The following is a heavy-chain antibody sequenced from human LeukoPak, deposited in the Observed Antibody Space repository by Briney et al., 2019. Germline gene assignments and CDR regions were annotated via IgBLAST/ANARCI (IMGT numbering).Heavy chain of an antibody. D-gene: IGHD6-13*01. Sequence: PGGSLRLSCATSGFSLSRNGMHWVRQAPGQGLEWVAFILSDGSYEYYADYVKGRFTISRDTSRNTLFLQMNSLRTEDTAVYYCARGGIAAPTPFFDYWGQGTLVTVSS. CDR1: GFSLSRNG. CDR3: ARGGIAAPTPFFDY. V-gene: IGHV3-30*02. J-gene: IGHJ4*02. CDR2: ILSDGSYE.